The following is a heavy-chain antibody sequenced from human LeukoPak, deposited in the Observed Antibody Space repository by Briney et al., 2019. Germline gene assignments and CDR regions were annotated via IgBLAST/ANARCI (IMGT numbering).Heavy chain of an antibody. CDR3: ARFSVGGTFYPNY. Sequence: GQSLPSSCQGSGYSFTSSWIGWVRQMPEKGLEWMGIIYPGDSDTRYSPSFQGQVTISADKSISTAYLQWSSLKASDTAMYYCARFSVGGTFYPNYWGQGTLVSVSS. J-gene: IGHJ4*02. CDR1: GYSFTSSW. V-gene: IGHV5-51*01. D-gene: IGHD1-26*01. CDR2: IYPGDSDT.